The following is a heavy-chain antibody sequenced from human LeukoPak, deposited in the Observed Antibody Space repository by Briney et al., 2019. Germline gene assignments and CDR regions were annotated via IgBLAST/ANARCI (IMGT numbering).Heavy chain of an antibody. CDR3: ARDSGSYRRDY. J-gene: IGHJ4*02. CDR1: GYTFTNYP. D-gene: IGHD1-26*01. V-gene: IGHV1-18*01. Sequence: GASVKVSCKASGYTFTNYPMNWVRQAPGQGLEWMGWISAYNGNTNYAQKLQGRVTMATDTSTSTAYMELRSLRSDDTAVYYCARDSGSYRRDYWGQGPLVTVSS. CDR2: ISAYNGNT.